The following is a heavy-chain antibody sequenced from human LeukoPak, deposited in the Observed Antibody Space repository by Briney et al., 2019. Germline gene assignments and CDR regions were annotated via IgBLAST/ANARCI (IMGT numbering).Heavy chain of an antibody. Sequence: SETLSLTCAVYGGSFSGYYWSWIRQPPGKGLEWIGEINHSGSTNYNPSLKSRVTISVDKSKNQFSLKLSSVTAADTADYYCARVGAYYDFWSCSKRWFDPWGQGTLVTVSS. V-gene: IGHV4-34*01. J-gene: IGHJ5*02. CDR3: ARVGAYYDFWSCSKRWFDP. CDR1: GGSFSGYY. D-gene: IGHD3-3*01. CDR2: INHSGST.